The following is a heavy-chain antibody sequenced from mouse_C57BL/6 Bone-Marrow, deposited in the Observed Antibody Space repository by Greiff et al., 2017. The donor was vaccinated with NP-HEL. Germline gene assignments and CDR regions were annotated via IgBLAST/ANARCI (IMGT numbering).Heavy chain of an antibody. CDR1: GFTFSDYG. V-gene: IGHV5-17*01. Sequence: DVKLVESGGGLVKPGGSLNLSCAASGFTFSDYGMHWVRQAPEKGLEWVAYISSGSSTIYYADTVKGRFTISRDNAKNTLFLQMTSLRSEDTAMYYCARRLQMDYWGQGTSVTVSS. CDR3: ARRLQMDY. CDR2: ISSGSSTI. J-gene: IGHJ4*01. D-gene: IGHD2-4*01.